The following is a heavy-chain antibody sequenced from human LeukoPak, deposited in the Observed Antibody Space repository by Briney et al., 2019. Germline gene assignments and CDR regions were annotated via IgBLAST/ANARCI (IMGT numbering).Heavy chain of an antibody. V-gene: IGHV4-59*01. D-gene: IGHD5-12*01. CDR2: IYYSGST. CDR1: GGSISSYY. J-gene: IGHJ4*02. CDR3: AREVKGVATIFDY. Sequence: ASETLSLTCTVSGGSISSYYWSWIRQPPGKGLEWIGYIYYSGSTNYNPSLKSRVTISVDTSKNQFSLKLSSVTAADTAVYYCAREVKGVATIFDYWGQGTLVTVSS.